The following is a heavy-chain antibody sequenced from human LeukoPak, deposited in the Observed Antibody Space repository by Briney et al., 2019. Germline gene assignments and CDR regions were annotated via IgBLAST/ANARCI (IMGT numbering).Heavy chain of an antibody. CDR1: GGSISSSSYY. D-gene: IGHD4-23*01. V-gene: IGHV4-39*01. Sequence: SETLSLTCTVSGGSISSSSYYWGWIRQPPGKGLEWIGSIYYSGSTYYNPSLKSRVTISVDTSKNQFSLKLSSVSATDTDAHFCAIRIVVTRGFDYWGQGTLVTVSS. J-gene: IGHJ4*02. CDR3: AIRIVVTRGFDY. CDR2: IYYSGST.